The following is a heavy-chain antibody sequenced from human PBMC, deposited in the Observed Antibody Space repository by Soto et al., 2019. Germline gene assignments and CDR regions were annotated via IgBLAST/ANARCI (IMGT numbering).Heavy chain of an antibody. Sequence: QVQLVESGGGVVQPGRSLRLSCAASGFIFNRYGMHWVRQVPGKGLEWVADIWYDGSNKNYADSVKGRFTISRDNSKNTLYLQMNSLRAEDTAVYYCARDLSPIVLMVYAIVFWGQGTLVTVSS. D-gene: IGHD2-8*01. V-gene: IGHV3-33*01. CDR1: GFIFNRYG. CDR2: IWYDGSNK. J-gene: IGHJ4*02. CDR3: ARDLSPIVLMVYAIVF.